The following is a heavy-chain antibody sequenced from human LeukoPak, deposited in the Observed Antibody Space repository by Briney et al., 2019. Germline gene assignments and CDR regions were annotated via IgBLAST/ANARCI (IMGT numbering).Heavy chain of an antibody. CDR3: ARGGGLNYYYYYMDV. J-gene: IGHJ6*03. V-gene: IGHV4-59*01. CDR1: GGSITSYY. Sequence: TSETLSLTCTVSGGSITSYYWSWIRQPPGKGLEWIGYIYYSGGTNYNPSLKSRVTISVDTSKNQFSLKLSSVTAADTAVYYCARGGGLNYYYYYMDVWGKGTTVTISS. D-gene: IGHD3-16*01. CDR2: IYYSGGT.